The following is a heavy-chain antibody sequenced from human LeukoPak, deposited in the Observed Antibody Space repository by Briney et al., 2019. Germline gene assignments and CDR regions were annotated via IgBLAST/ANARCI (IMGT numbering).Heavy chain of an antibody. CDR3: ARETEGDYSSFDY. CDR1: GNSISSGDNH. CDR2: IYTSGST. V-gene: IGHV4-61*02. Sequence: SETLSLTCTVSGNSISSGDNHWSWIRQPAGKGLEWIGRIYTSGSTNYNPSLKSRVTISVDTSKNQFSLKLSSVTAADTAVYYCARETEGDYSSFDYWGQGTLVTVSS. D-gene: IGHD4-17*01. J-gene: IGHJ4*02.